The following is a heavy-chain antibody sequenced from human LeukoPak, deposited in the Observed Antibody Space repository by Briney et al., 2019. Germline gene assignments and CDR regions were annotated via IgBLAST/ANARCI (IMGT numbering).Heavy chain of an antibody. CDR1: GSIVNYY. CDR2: IYHSGST. Sequence: PSETLCLTCTVSGSIVNYYLSWIRQTPGKGPEWLGYIYHSGSTKYNSSLKRRVTMSVGTSSNQFSLNLKSVTAADTAVYYCATGPQYDYWGPGMLVTVSS. V-gene: IGHV4-59*01. CDR3: ATGPQYDY. J-gene: IGHJ4*02.